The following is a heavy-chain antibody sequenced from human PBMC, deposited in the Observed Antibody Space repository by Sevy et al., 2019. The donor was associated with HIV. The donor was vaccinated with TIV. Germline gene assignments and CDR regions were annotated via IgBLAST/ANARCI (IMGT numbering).Heavy chain of an antibody. CDR2: IIPIVGTA. CDR1: GGTFSSYA. V-gene: IGHV1-69*13. CDR3: ASSLRASNWFDP. J-gene: IGHJ5*02. Sequence: ASVKVSCKASGGTFSSYAISWVRQAPGQGLEWMGGIIPIVGTANYAQKFQGRVTITADESTSTAYMELSSLRSEDTAVYYCASSLRASNWFDPWGQGTLVTVSS. D-gene: IGHD5-12*01.